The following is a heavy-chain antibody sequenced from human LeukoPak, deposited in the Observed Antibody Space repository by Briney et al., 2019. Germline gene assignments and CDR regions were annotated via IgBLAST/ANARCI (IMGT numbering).Heavy chain of an antibody. V-gene: IGHV3-7*01. CDR2: IKQDGSEK. D-gene: IGHD3-10*01. CDR1: GFTFSNYW. CDR3: AKASPITMVRGVMNY. Sequence: GGSLRLSCAASGFTFSNYWMNWVRQAPGKGLEWVANIKQDGSEKYYVASVKGRFTISRDNSKNTLYLQMNSLRAEDTAVYYCAKASPITMVRGVMNYWGQGTLVTVSS. J-gene: IGHJ4*02.